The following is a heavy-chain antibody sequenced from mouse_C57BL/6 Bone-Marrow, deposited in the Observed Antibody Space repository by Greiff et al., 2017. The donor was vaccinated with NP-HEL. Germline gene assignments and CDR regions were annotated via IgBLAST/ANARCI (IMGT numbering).Heavy chain of an antibody. J-gene: IGHJ4*01. Sequence: EVHLVESGGDLVKPGGSLKLSCAASGFTFSSYGMSWVRQTPDKRLEWVATISSGGSYTYYPDSVKGRFTISRDNAKNTLYLQMSSLKSEDTAMYYCARQGTGYAMDYWGQGTSVTVSS. CDR1: GFTFSSYG. CDR2: ISSGGSYT. CDR3: ARQGTGYAMDY. D-gene: IGHD3-3*01. V-gene: IGHV5-6*01.